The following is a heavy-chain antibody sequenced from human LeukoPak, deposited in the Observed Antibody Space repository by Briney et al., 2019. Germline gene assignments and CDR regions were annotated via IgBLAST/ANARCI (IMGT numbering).Heavy chain of an antibody. CDR1: GGTFSSYA. Sequence: GASVKVSCKASGGTFSSYAISWVRQAPEQGLEWMGRIIPIFGIANYAQKFQGRVTITADKSTSTAYMELSSLRSEDTAVYYCARNYYGGDDYWGQGTLVTVSS. CDR2: IIPIFGIA. V-gene: IGHV1-69*04. CDR3: ARNYYGGDDY. J-gene: IGHJ4*02. D-gene: IGHD4-23*01.